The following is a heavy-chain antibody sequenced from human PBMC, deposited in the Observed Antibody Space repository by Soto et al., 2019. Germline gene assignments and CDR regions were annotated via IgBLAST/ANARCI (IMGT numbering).Heavy chain of an antibody. Sequence: QVQLVQSGADVKKPGSSVKVSCQASGVTFSSETLGWVRQAPGQGLEWVGGIIPLFGTASYAQKFQGRVTITADESTSTVYMELSSLGSDDTAVYFCATELGENPASPFVAWGQGTLVTVSS. J-gene: IGHJ5*02. CDR2: IIPLFGTA. CDR3: ATELGENPASPFVA. CDR1: GVTFSSET. D-gene: IGHD3-10*01. V-gene: IGHV1-69*01.